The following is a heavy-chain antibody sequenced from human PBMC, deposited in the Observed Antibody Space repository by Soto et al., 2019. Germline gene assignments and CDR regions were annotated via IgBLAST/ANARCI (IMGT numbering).Heavy chain of an antibody. CDR2: IYYSGST. CDR1: GGSISSGGYY. V-gene: IGHV4-31*03. CDR3: ARGLVVVPAAVDY. Sequence: SETLSLTCTVSGGSISSGGYYWSWIRQHPGKGLEWIGYIYYSGSTYYNPSLKSRVTISVDTSKNQFSLKLSSVIAADTAVYYCARGLVVVPAAVDYWGQGTLVIVTS. D-gene: IGHD2-2*01. J-gene: IGHJ4*02.